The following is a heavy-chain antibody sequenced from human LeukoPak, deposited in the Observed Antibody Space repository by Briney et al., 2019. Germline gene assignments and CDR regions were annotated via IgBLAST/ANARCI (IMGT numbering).Heavy chain of an antibody. V-gene: IGHV3-74*01. D-gene: IGHD3-10*01. CDR3: EGGYGSGSFDY. CDR1: GFTFSSYW. CDR2: INSDGSST. Sequence: GGSLRLSCAASGFTFSSYWMHWVRQAPGKGLVWVSRINSDGSSTIYADSVKGRFTFSRDNAKNSLYLQMNSLRAEDTAVYYCEGGYGSGSFDYWGQGTLVTVSS. J-gene: IGHJ4*02.